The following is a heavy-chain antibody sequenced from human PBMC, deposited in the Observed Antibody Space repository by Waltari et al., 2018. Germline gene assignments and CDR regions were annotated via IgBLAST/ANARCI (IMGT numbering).Heavy chain of an antibody. V-gene: IGHV1-8*01. CDR1: GYTFIDYD. CDR3: ARQKNSFDY. J-gene: IGHJ4*02. CDR2: MNPDSGDP. Sequence: QVQLVQSGAEVKKPGASVRVSCKTSGYTFIDYDLIWVRQAPGQGLEWMGWMNPDSGDPCSAQKFQGRVTMTRNKAARTAYMQLSSLGSEDTAVDYCARQKNSFDYWGQGTLVTVSS.